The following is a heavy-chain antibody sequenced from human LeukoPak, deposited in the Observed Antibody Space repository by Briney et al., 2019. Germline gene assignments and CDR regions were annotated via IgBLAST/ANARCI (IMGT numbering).Heavy chain of an antibody. CDR1: GFTFDDYA. CDR2: INWNSDSI. CDR3: AINGGGDSGYGNFDY. J-gene: IGHJ4*02. Sequence: GGSLRLSCAVSGFTFDDYAMHWVRQVPGKGLEWVAGINWNSDSIGYADSVKGRFTTSRDNATNSLYLQMNSLRAEDTAFYYCAINGGGDSGYGNFDYWGQGTLVTVSS. V-gene: IGHV3-9*01. D-gene: IGHD5-12*01.